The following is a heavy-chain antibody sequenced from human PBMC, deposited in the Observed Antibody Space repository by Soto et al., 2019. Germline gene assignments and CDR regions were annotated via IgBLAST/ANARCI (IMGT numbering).Heavy chain of an antibody. CDR1: GFTFSSYA. J-gene: IGHJ6*02. CDR2: ISGSGGST. D-gene: IGHD3-3*01. V-gene: IGHV3-23*01. Sequence: SLRLSCAASGFTFSSYAMSWVRQAPGKGLEWVSAISGSGGSTYYADSVKGRFTISRDNSKNTLYLQMNSLRAEDTAVYYCAKSPRYYDFWSGPPYYYGIDVCGQGPTVTVYS. CDR3: AKSPRYYDFWSGPPYYYGIDV.